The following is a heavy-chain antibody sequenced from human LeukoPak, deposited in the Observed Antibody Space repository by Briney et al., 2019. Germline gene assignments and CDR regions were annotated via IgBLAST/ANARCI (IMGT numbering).Heavy chain of an antibody. CDR2: ISGSGGST. J-gene: IGHJ5*02. CDR1: GFTFSSYA. V-gene: IGHV3-23*01. Sequence: PGGSLRLSCAASGFTFSSYAMSWVRQAPGKGLEWVSAISGSGGSTYYADSVKGRFTISRDNSKNTLYLQMNSLRAEDTAVYYCAKERRYCSSTSCYGWFDPWGQGTLVTVSS. CDR3: AKERRYCSSTSCYGWFDP. D-gene: IGHD2-2*01.